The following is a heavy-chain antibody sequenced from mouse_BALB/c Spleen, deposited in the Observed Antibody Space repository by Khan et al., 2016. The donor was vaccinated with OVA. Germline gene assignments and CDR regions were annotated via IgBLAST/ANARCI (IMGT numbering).Heavy chain of an antibody. J-gene: IGHJ4*01. CDR2: INTYTGEP. CDR1: GFTFTNYG. Sequence: QVQLQQSGPELKKPGETVQISCKASGFTFTNYGMNWVRQAPGKGLKWMGWINTYTGEPTFTDDFKGRFAFSLETSASTAYLQINSLKNEDTATYFCARVGYNGTMDFWGQGTPVTVS. D-gene: IGHD2-14*01. CDR3: ARVGYNGTMDF. V-gene: IGHV9-3-1*01.